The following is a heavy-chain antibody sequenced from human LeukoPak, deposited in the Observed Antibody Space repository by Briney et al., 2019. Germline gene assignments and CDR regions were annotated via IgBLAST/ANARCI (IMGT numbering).Heavy chain of an antibody. CDR2: ISGSGGST. CDR3: AKGYSSSWNNWFDP. V-gene: IGHV3-23*01. D-gene: IGHD6-13*01. CDR1: GFTFSSYA. J-gene: IGHJ5*02. Sequence: PGGSLRLSCAASGFTFSSYAMSWVRQAPGKGLEWVSAISGSGGSTYYADSVKGRFAISRDNSKNTLYLQMNSLRAEDTAVYYCAKGYSSSWNNWFDPWGQGTLVTVSS.